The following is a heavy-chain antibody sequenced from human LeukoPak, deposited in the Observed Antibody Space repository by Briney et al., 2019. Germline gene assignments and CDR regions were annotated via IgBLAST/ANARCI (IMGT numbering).Heavy chain of an antibody. D-gene: IGHD2-15*01. CDR3: ARMRCSRGSCSPTRGLNWFNA. CDR1: GYTFTGYY. CDR2: INPNSGGT. J-gene: IGHJ5*02. V-gene: IGHV1-2*02. Sequence: ASVKVSCKASGYTFTGYYMHWVRQAPGQGLEWMGWINPNSGGTNYAQKFQGRVTMTRDTSISTAYMELSRLRSDDTAVYYCARMRCSRGSCSPTRGLNWFNACSQGTLVTVSS.